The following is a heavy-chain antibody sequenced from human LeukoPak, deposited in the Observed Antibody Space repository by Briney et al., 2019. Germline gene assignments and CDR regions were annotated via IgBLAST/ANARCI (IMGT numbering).Heavy chain of an antibody. J-gene: IGHJ3*02. V-gene: IGHV1-2*06. Sequence: ASVKVSCKASGYTFTGYYMHRVRQAPGQGLEWMGRINPNSGGTNYAQKFQGRVTMTRDTSISTAYMELSRLRSDDTAVYYCARDGYYYEGDAFDIWGQGTMVTDSS. CDR1: GYTFTGYY. D-gene: IGHD3-22*01. CDR3: ARDGYYYEGDAFDI. CDR2: INPNSGGT.